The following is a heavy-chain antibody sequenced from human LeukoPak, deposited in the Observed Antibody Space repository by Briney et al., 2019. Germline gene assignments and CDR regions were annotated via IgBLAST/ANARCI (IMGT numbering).Heavy chain of an antibody. CDR3: ARALYGDYSGGFDP. J-gene: IGHJ5*02. V-gene: IGHV4-31*03. CDR2: IYYSGST. Sequence: SETLSLTCTVSGGSISSGGYYWSWIRQHPGKGPEWIGYIYYSGSTYYNPSLKSRVTISVDTSKNQFSLKLSSVTAADTAVYYCARALYGDYSGGFDPWGQGTLVTVSS. CDR1: GGSISSGGYY. D-gene: IGHD4-17*01.